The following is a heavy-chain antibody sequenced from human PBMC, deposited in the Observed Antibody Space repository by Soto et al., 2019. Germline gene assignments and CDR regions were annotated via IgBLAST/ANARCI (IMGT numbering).Heavy chain of an antibody. Sequence: QVQLVQSGAEVKKPGASVKVSCKASGYTFTSYDINWVRQATGQGLEWMGWMNPNSGNTGYAQKFQGRVTMTRNTSIITAYMELSSLRSEDTAVNYCARGRDPTYIAEAGADSDYWGQGTLVTVSP. CDR3: ARGRDPTYIAEAGADSDY. D-gene: IGHD6-13*01. CDR2: MNPNSGNT. J-gene: IGHJ4*02. CDR1: GYTFTSYD. V-gene: IGHV1-8*01.